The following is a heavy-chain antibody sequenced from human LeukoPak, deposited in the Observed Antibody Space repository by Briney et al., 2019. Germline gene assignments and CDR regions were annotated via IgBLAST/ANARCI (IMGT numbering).Heavy chain of an antibody. V-gene: IGHV3-74*01. CDR1: GFTFSSYW. CDR2: INTDGSGT. D-gene: IGHD5-18*01. Sequence: GGSLRLSCAASGFTFSSYWMHWVRQAPGKGLMWVSRINTDGSGTSYADSVKGRFTISRDNAKNSLYLQMNSLRAEDTAVYYCARGGGYSYGAPAGYFDYWGQGTLVTVSS. CDR3: ARGGGYSYGAPAGYFDY. J-gene: IGHJ4*02.